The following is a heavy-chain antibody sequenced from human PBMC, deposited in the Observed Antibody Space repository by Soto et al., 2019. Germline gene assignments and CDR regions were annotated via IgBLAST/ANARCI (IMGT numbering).Heavy chain of an antibody. Sequence: EVQLVESGGGLVKPGGSLRLSCAASGFTFSSYSMNWVRQASGKGLEWVSSISSSSSYIYYADSVKGRFTISRNNAKNSLYLPMNSLRAEDTAVYYCERDVDTALGGGMDVWGQGTTVTVSS. D-gene: IGHD5-18*01. V-gene: IGHV3-21*01. CDR3: ERDVDTALGGGMDV. CDR1: GFTFSSYS. CDR2: ISSSSSYI. J-gene: IGHJ6*02.